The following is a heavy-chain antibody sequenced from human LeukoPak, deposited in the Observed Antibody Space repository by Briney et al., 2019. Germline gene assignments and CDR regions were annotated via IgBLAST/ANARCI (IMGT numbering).Heavy chain of an antibody. CDR3: ARDPLLHTAGAFDI. CDR1: GFTFSTYA. J-gene: IGHJ3*02. Sequence: GGSLGLSCAASGFTFSTYAIHWVRQAPGKGLEWVALISYDESTKYYADSVKGRFTISRDNSKNTLYLQLNSLRAEDTAVYYCARDPLLHTAGAFDIWGQGTMVTVSS. V-gene: IGHV3-30-3*01. CDR2: ISYDESTK. D-gene: IGHD5-18*01.